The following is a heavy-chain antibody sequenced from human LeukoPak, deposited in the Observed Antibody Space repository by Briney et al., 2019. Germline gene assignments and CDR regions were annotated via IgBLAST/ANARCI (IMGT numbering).Heavy chain of an antibody. CDR1: ALTFSSYG. J-gene: IGHJ4*02. D-gene: IGHD2-2*01. CDR3: AKVNSGYCSSTSCYGDY. V-gene: IGHV3-30*02. CDR2: IRYDGSNK. Sequence: GGFLRLSSAAAALTFSSYGMHWVRQAPGKGLEWVAFIRYDGSNKYYADSVKGRFTISRDNSKNTLYLQMNSLRAEDTAVYYCAKVNSGYCSSTSCYGDYWGQGTLVTVSS.